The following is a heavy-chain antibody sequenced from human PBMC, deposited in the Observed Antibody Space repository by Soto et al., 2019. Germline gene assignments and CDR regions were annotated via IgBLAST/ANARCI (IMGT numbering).Heavy chain of an antibody. CDR1: GDSISNYY. J-gene: IGHJ3*02. CDR2: IYYSGST. Sequence: SETLSLTCSVSGDSISNYYWSWIRQPPGKGLEWIGYIYYSGSTKYNPSLKSRVTISVDTSKNQFSLKLSSVTAADTAVYYCARPNTWGGYGFDIWDQGTMVTVSS. D-gene: IGHD3-16*01. V-gene: IGHV4-59*01. CDR3: ARPNTWGGYGFDI.